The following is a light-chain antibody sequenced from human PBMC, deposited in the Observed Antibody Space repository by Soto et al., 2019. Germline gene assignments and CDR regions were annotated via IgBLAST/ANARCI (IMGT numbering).Light chain of an antibody. Sequence: QSALTQPRSVSGSPGQSATISCTGTSSDVGSYNFVSWHQQHPGKAPKLMIYDVAKRPSGVPDRFSGSKSGNTASLTISGLQAEDEADYYCFSHRSGDSHVFGTGTKVTVL. J-gene: IGLJ1*01. CDR3: FSHRSGDSHV. CDR2: DVA. V-gene: IGLV2-11*01. CDR1: SSDVGSYNF.